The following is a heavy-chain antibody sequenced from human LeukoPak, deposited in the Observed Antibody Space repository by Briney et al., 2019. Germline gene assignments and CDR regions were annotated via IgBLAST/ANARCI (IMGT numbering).Heavy chain of an antibody. CDR1: GFTFSTYV. Sequence: PGGSLRLSCSVSGFTFSTYVMHWVRQAPGKGLEYVSAISSNGDNTYYADSVKGRFTISGDNSKNTLYLQMSSLRADDMAVYYCVRGTGYWGQGTLVTVSS. V-gene: IGHV3-64D*06. CDR2: ISSNGDNT. CDR3: VRGTGY. J-gene: IGHJ4*02.